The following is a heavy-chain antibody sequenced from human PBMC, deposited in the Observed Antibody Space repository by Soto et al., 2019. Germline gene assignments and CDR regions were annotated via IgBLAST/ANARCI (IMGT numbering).Heavy chain of an antibody. CDR3: ATGIVATIREAKYNWFDP. CDR2: INHSGST. J-gene: IGHJ5*02. V-gene: IGHV4-34*01. Sequence: SETLSLTCAVYGGSFSGYYWSWIRQPPGKGLEWIGEINHSGSTNYNPSLKSRVTISVDTSKNQFSLKLSSVTAADTAVYYCATGIVATIREAKYNWFDPWGQGTLVTVSS. D-gene: IGHD5-12*01. CDR1: GGSFSGYY.